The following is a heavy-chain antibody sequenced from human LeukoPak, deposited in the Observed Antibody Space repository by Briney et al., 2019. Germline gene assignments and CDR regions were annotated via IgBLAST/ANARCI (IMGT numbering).Heavy chain of an antibody. CDR2: IWYDGSNK. Sequence: GGSLRLSCAASGFTFSSYGMHWVRQAPGKGLEWVAVIWYDGSNKYYADSVKGRFTISRDNAKNSLYLQMNSLRAEDTAVYYCEVAFGAFDIWGQGTMVTVSS. D-gene: IGHD3-16*01. V-gene: IGHV3-33*03. CDR3: EVAFGAFDI. J-gene: IGHJ3*02. CDR1: GFTFSSYG.